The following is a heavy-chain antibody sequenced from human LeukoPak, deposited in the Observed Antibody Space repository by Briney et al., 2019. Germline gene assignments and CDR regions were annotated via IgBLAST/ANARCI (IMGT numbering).Heavy chain of an antibody. J-gene: IGHJ4*02. D-gene: IGHD4-17*01. V-gene: IGHV3-7*01. CDR3: ARGRPVTTDY. CDR1: GFTFSNAW. CDR2: IKQDGSEK. Sequence: PGGSLRLSCAASGFTFSNAWMSWVRQAPGKGLEWVANIKQDGSEKYYVDSVKGRFTISRDNAKNSLYLQMNSLRAEDTAVYYCARGRPVTTDYWGQGTLVTVSS.